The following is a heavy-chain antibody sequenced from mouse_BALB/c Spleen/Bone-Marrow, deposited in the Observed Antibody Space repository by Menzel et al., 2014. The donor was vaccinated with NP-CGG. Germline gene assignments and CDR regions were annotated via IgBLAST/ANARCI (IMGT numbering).Heavy chain of an antibody. CDR2: IRSGGGAT. CDR1: GLAFRSYD. CDR3: ARHSASYYRYVVRYAMDY. J-gene: IGHJ4*01. V-gene: IGHV5-12-1*01. D-gene: IGHD2-14*01. Sequence: EVKAEESGGGLVKPGGSLKLSCVVSGLAFRSYDMPWGRQTPAKRLESVAYIRSGGGATYYQDTVKGRFTNLRDIVKDSLYLQMSSMKSKKAAMYYCARHSASYYRYVVRYAMDYWGQGTSVTVS.